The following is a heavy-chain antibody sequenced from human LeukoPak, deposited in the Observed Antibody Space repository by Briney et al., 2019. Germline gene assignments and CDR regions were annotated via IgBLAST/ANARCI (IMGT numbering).Heavy chain of an antibody. CDR3: ARGTRSSSSGWYRG. J-gene: IGHJ4*02. CDR2: INHSGST. D-gene: IGHD6-19*01. Sequence: PSETLSLTCTVSGGSISSYYWSWIRQPPGKGLEWIGEINHSGSTNYNPSLKSRVTISVDTSRNQFSLKLSSVTAADTAVYYCARGTRSSSSGWYRGWGQGTLVTVSS. V-gene: IGHV4-34*01. CDR1: GGSISSYY.